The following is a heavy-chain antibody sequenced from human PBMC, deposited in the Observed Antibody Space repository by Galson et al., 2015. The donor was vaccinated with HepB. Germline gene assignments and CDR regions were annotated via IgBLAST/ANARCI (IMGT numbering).Heavy chain of an antibody. Sequence: SETLSLTCTVSGGSISSYYWSWIRQPPGKGLEWIGGINYSGSTNYNPSLESRVSISVDTSKNQFSLKLNSVTAADTAVYYCARGKEKDSVEYFFTYKHLGGIDYWGQGTQVSVSS. V-gene: IGHV4-34*01. CDR2: INYSGST. CDR1: GGSISSYY. D-gene: IGHD3-3*02. J-gene: IGHJ4*02. CDR3: ARGKEKDSVEYFFTYKHLGGIDY.